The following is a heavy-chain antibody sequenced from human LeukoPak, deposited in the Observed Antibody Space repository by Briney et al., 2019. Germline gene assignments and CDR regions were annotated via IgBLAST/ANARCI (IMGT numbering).Heavy chain of an antibody. Sequence: SVKVSCKASGGTFSSYAISWVRQAPGQGPEWMGGIIPIFGTANYAQKFQGRVTITADESTGTAYMELSSLRSEDTAVYYCARDSGAARPPGGYYYYYMDVWGKGTTVTVSS. CDR1: GGTFSSYA. J-gene: IGHJ6*03. CDR2: IIPIFGTA. CDR3: ARDSGAARPPGGYYYYYMDV. V-gene: IGHV1-69*01. D-gene: IGHD6-6*01.